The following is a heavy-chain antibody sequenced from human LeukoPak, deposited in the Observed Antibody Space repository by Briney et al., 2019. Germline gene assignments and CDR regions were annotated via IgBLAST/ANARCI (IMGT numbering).Heavy chain of an antibody. CDR2: IYISGSGST. D-gene: IGHD2-21*01. Sequence: SETLSLTCTVSGGSISSYYWSWIRQPAGKGLEWIGRIYISGSGSTNYNPSLKSRVTMSVDTSKNQFSLKLSSVTAADTAVYYCARQVNMDVWGKGTTVTISS. CDR1: GGSISSYY. V-gene: IGHV4-4*07. J-gene: IGHJ6*03. CDR3: ARQVNMDV.